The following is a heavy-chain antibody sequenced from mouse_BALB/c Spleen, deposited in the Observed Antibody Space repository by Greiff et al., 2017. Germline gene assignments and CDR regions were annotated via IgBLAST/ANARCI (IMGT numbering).Heavy chain of an antibody. CDR1: GFTFSSFG. J-gene: IGHJ4*01. Sequence: EVKLQESGGGLVQPGGSRKLSCAASGFTFSSFGMHWVRQAPEKGLEWVAYISSGSSTIYYADTVKGRFTISRDNPKNTLFLQMTSLRSEDTAMYYCARSALVDYWGQGTSVTVSS. CDR2: ISSGSSTI. CDR3: ARSALVDY. V-gene: IGHV5-17*02.